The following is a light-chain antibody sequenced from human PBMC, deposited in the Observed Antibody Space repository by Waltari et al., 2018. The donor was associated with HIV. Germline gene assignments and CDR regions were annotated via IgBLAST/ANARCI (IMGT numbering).Light chain of an antibody. V-gene: IGKV2-28*01. Sequence: IVMTQSPLSLPVTPGEPASISCRSSQILLHSNGYTHLDWYLQKPGQSPQLLIYLGSNRASGVPCRFSGSGSGTNFTLRIGRVAAEDVGVYYCMQPLQTPWTFGQGTKVEIK. CDR2: LGS. CDR1: QILLHSNGYTH. CDR3: MQPLQTPWT. J-gene: IGKJ1*01.